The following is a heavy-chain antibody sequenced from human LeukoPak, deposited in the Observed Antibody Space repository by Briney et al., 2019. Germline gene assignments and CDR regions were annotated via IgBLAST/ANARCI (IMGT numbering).Heavy chain of an antibody. D-gene: IGHD3-10*01. J-gene: IGHJ4*02. CDR2: ISGSGGTK. CDR1: GFTFSSYA. V-gene: IGHV3-23*01. CDR3: AQVMGVRGAPSDY. Sequence: GGSLRLSCAASGFTFSSYAMSWVRHAPGQGLELVSAISGSGGTKYYADSMNGRFTISRDNAKNTLYLQMNSLTAEDTALYYCAQVMGVRGAPSDYWGQGTLVTVSS.